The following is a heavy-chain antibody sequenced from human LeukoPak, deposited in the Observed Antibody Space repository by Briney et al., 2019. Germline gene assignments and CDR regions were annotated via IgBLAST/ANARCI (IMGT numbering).Heavy chain of an antibody. CDR2: ISSNGGST. D-gene: IGHD6-13*01. CDR3: VKGSIAAAGTGGY. J-gene: IGHJ4*02. V-gene: IGHV3-64D*06. Sequence: PGGSLRLSCSASGFTFSSYAMHWVRQAPGKGLEYVSAISSNGGSTYYADSVKGRFTISRDNSKNTLYLQMSSLRAEDTAVYYCVKGSIAAAGTGGYWGQGTLVTLSS. CDR1: GFTFSSYA.